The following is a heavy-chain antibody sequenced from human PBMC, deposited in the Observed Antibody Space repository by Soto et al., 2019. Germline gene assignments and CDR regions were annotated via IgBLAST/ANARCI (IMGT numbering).Heavy chain of an antibody. CDR2: IYHSGST. D-gene: IGHD6-13*01. CDR3: ARGIAAAGDNWFDP. CDR1: GYSISSGYY. Sequence: PSETLSLTCAVSGYSISSGYYWCWLRQPPGKGLEWIGSIYHSGSTYYNPSLKSRVTISVDTSKNQFSLKLSSVTAADTAVYYCARGIAAAGDNWFDPWGQGTLVTVSS. V-gene: IGHV4-38-2*01. J-gene: IGHJ5*02.